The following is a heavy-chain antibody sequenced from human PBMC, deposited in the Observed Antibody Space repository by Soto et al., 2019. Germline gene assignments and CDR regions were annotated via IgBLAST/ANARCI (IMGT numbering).Heavy chain of an antibody. CDR1: GFTFSNYG. Sequence: PGGSLRLSCAASGFTFSNYGMHWVRQAPGKGLEWVAIIWYDGSNDYYVDSVKGRFTISRDNPKNTLSLQMNSLRAEDTAVYYCARDRWEFQLFYYGLDVWGQGTTVTVSS. J-gene: IGHJ6*02. D-gene: IGHD1-26*01. V-gene: IGHV3-33*01. CDR2: IWYDGSND. CDR3: ARDRWEFQLFYYGLDV.